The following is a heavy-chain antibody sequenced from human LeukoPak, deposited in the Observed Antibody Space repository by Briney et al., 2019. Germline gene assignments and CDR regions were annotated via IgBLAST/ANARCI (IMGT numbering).Heavy chain of an antibody. CDR3: ARTIDSSSWYGDY. CDR1: GGSISSSSYY. V-gene: IGHV4-39*01. J-gene: IGHJ4*02. CDR2: IYYSGST. D-gene: IGHD6-13*01. Sequence: PSETLSLTCTVSGGSISSSSYYWGWIRQPPGKGLEWIGSIYYSGSTYYSPSLKSRVTISVDTSKNQFSLKLSSVTAADTAVYYCARTIDSSSWYGDYWGQGTLVTVSS.